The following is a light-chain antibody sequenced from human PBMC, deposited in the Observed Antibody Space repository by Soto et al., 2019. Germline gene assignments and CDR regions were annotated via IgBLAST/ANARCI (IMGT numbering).Light chain of an antibody. J-gene: IGLJ3*02. V-gene: IGLV1-44*01. CDR1: SSNIGSNT. CDR2: SNN. Sequence: QSVLTQPPSASATPGQRVTISCSGGSSNIGSNTVNWYQQLPGTAPKLLIYSNNQRPSGVPDRFSGSKSGTSASLAISGLQSEDEADYYCCSYAGSYTWVFGGGTKVTVL. CDR3: CSYAGSYTWV.